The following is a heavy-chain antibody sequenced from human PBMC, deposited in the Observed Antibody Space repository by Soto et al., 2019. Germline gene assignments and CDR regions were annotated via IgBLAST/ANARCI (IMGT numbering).Heavy chain of an antibody. Sequence: SETLSLTCTVSGGSISSYYWSWIRQPPGKGLEWIGYIYYSGSTNYNPSLKSRVTISVDTSKNQFSLKLNSMTAADTAVYYCARQRWFDPWGQGTLVTVSS. J-gene: IGHJ5*02. CDR2: IYYSGST. CDR1: GGSISSYY. CDR3: ARQRWFDP. V-gene: IGHV4-59*08.